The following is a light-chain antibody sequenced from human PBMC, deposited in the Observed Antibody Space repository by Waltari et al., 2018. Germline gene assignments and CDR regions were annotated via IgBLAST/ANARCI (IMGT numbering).Light chain of an antibody. CDR1: KLVDNY. CDR3: QAWDSSTVV. Sequence: SSELTQPPSVSVTPGQTAIITCSGDKLVDNYSCWYQQKPGQSPMLVIYQDSKRPSGIPERFSGSNYGNTATLTISGTQAMDEADYYCQAWDSSTVVFGGGTKLTVL. V-gene: IGLV3-1*01. J-gene: IGLJ2*01. CDR2: QDS.